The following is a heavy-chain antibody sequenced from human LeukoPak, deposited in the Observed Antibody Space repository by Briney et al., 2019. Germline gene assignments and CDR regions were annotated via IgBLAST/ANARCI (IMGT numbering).Heavy chain of an antibody. CDR3: ARDDLGYCSSTSCWRPLDY. CDR2: IKQDGSEK. Sequence: GGSLRLSCAASGFTFSSYWMSWVRQAPGKGLEWVANIKQDGSEKYYVDSVKGRFTISRGNAKNSLYLQMNSLRAEDTAVYYCARDDLGYCSSTSCWRPLDYWGQGTLVTVSS. J-gene: IGHJ4*02. D-gene: IGHD2-2*01. V-gene: IGHV3-7*03. CDR1: GFTFSSYW.